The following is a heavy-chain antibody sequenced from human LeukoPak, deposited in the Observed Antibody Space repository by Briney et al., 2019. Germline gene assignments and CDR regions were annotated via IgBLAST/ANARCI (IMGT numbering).Heavy chain of an antibody. Sequence: SETLSLTCTVSGGSISSYYWSWIRQPPGKGLEWIGYIYYSGSTNYNPSLKSRVTISVDTSKNQFSLKLGSVTAADTAVYYCARALIGYCSSTSCHPYFDYWGQGTLVTVSS. CDR2: IYYSGST. CDR3: ARALIGYCSSTSCHPYFDY. CDR1: GGSISSYY. J-gene: IGHJ4*02. V-gene: IGHV4-59*01. D-gene: IGHD2-2*01.